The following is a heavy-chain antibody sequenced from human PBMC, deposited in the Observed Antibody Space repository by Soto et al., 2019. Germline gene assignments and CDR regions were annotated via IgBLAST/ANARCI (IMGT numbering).Heavy chain of an antibody. Sequence: SGPYAGEPTQTLTLTCTFSGFSLSTSGMCVSWIRQPPGKALEWLARIDWDDDKYYSTSLKTRLTISKDTSKNQVVLTMTNMDPVDTATYYCARSTYYYDSSGYGFYYFDYWGQGTLVTVSS. V-gene: IGHV2-70*11. CDR3: ARSTYYYDSSGYGFYYFDY. D-gene: IGHD3-22*01. CDR1: GFSLSTSGMC. J-gene: IGHJ4*02. CDR2: IDWDDDK.